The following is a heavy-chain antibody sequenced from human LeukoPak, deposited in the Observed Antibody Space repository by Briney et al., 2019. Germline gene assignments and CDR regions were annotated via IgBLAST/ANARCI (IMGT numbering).Heavy chain of an antibody. D-gene: IGHD3-10*01. J-gene: IGHJ6*03. CDR1: GYTFTDYY. CDR2: INPNSGGT. CDR3: ARNSGLYYYMDV. Sequence: ASVKVSCKASGYTFTDYYIHWVRQAPGQGLEWMGRINPNSGGTNYAQKFQGRVTMTRDTPISTAYMELSRLRSDDTAVYYCARNSGLYYYMDVWGKGTTVTVSS. V-gene: IGHV1-2*06.